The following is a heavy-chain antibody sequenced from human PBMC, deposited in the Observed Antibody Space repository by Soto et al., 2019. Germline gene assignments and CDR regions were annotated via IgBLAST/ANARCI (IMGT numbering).Heavy chain of an antibody. CDR1: GYSFTSYW. J-gene: IGHJ4*02. CDR2: IYPSDSDT. CDR3: ARHTGNQYGGSSAYFDY. Sequence: PGESLKISCKGSGYSFTSYWIGWVRQMPGKGLEWMGIIYPSDSDTKYSPSFQGQVTISADKSISTAYLQWSGLKASDTAMYYCARHTGNQYGGSSAYFDYWGQGTLVTVSS. D-gene: IGHD6-6*01. V-gene: IGHV5-51*01.